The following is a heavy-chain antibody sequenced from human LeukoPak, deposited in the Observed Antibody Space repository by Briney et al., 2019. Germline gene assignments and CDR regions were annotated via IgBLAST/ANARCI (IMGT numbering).Heavy chain of an antibody. D-gene: IGHD3-22*01. CDR3: ARVYLGIYYDGSPSPFDY. V-gene: IGHV1-18*01. J-gene: IGHJ4*02. CDR2: ISGYNGNT. CDR1: GYTFISYA. Sequence: ASVKVSCKASGYTFISYAIIWVRQAPGQGLEWMGWISGYNGNTKSSQSLQDRVIMTTDTSTRTAYMELRSLRPDDTAVYYCARVYLGIYYDGSPSPFDYWGQGTLVTVSS.